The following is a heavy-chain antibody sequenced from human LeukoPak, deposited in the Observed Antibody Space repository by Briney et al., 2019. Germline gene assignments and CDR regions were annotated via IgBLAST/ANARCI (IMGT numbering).Heavy chain of an antibody. CDR2: ISSAGSNN. V-gene: IGHV3-30*04. CDR3: ARDRYCSGGSCSGMHFDY. J-gene: IGHJ4*02. D-gene: IGHD2-15*01. Sequence: RRSPCRSSAASCFTFSSYSMQWVRQAPGHELPWAAAISSAGSNNYSTNSVKVPFTISRDNSKNTLYLQMKSLTAEDTAVYYCARDRYCSGGSCSGMHFDYWGQGTLVTVSS. CDR1: CFTFSSYS.